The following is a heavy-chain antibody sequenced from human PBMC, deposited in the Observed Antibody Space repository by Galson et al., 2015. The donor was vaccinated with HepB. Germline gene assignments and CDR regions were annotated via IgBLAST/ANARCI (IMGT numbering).Heavy chain of an antibody. V-gene: IGHV4-34*01. J-gene: IGHJ6*02. Sequence: ETLSLTCAVYGGSFSGYYWSWIRQTPGKGLEWIGDIAHSGGTKYNPSLKSRVTISVDTSKKQFSLRLSSVTAADTAVYFCARGEDIVVVVAATPFDYYGVAVWGQGTTVLVSS. CDR3: ARGEDIVVVVAATPFDYYGVAV. CDR1: GGSFSGYY. D-gene: IGHD2-15*01. CDR2: IAHSGGT.